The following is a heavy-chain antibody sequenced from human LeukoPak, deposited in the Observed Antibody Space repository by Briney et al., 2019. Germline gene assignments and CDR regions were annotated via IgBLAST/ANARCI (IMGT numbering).Heavy chain of an antibody. CDR3: AGPGAGDLDS. CDR2: IKHSGST. CDR1: GEPFGVYY. V-gene: IGHV4-34*01. Sequence: SETLSLTCAVYGEPFGVYYRSWVRQPPRKGLEWIWAIKHSGSTNYNPYLKSRVTISVETSKNHFCLKLISVTAADTALYYCAGPGAGDLDSWGEGTLVTVPS. J-gene: IGHJ4*02. D-gene: IGHD3-10*01.